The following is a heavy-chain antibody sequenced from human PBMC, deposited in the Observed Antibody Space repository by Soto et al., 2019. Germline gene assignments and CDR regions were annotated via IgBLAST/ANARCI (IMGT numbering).Heavy chain of an antibody. CDR2: IYSGGST. Sequence: EVQLVESGGGLIQPGGSLRLSCAASGFSVTANYMSWVRQAPGKGLEWVSAIYSGGSTYYADSVRGRFTISRDNPKTTLYLQMNSLRVQDTAMYYCARIESYYDCSAFDIWGRGTMVTVSS. V-gene: IGHV3-53*01. CDR1: GFSVTANY. D-gene: IGHD3-22*01. J-gene: IGHJ3*02. CDR3: ARIESYYDCSAFDI.